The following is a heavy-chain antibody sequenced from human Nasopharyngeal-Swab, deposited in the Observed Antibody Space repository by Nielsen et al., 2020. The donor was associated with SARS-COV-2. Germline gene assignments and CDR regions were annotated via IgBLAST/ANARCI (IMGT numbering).Heavy chain of an antibody. Sequence: SETLSLTCTVSGGSISSGGYYWSWIRQHPGKGLEWLGYIYYSGSTYYNPSLKSRVTISVDTSKTQFSLKLSSVTAADTAVYYCARDAGTGWEGVVMDVWGKGTTVTVSS. J-gene: IGHJ6*04. CDR2: IYYSGST. CDR3: ARDAGTGWEGVVMDV. D-gene: IGHD3-3*01. V-gene: IGHV4-31*03. CDR1: GGSISSGGYY.